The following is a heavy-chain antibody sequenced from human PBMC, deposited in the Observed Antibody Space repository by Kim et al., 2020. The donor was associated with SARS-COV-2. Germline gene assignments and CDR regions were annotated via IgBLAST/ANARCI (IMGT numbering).Heavy chain of an antibody. J-gene: IGHJ6*02. V-gene: IGHV3-30*07. CDR3: ARTLVLSGYYGMDV. D-gene: IGHD3-10*01. Sequence: DSGRGRFTISRENSKNTLYLQMNSLRAEDTAVYYCARTLVLSGYYGMDVWGQGTTVTVSS.